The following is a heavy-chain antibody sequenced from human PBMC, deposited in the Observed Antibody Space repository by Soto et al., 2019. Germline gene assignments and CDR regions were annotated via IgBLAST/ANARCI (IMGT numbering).Heavy chain of an antibody. J-gene: IGHJ4*02. CDR3: ARGRSGSFGM. V-gene: IGHV4-34*01. CDR2: INHSGST. Sequence: KPSETLSLTCAVYGGSFSGYYWSWIRQPPGKGLEWIGEINHSGSTNYNPSLKSRVTISVDTSKNQFSLKLSSVTAADTAVYYCARGRSGSFGMWGQGTLVTVSS. CDR1: GGSFSGYY. D-gene: IGHD1-26*01.